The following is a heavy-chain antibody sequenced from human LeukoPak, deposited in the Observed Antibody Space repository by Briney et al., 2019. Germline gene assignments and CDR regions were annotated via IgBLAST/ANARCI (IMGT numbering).Heavy chain of an antibody. CDR3: ARRRKVVRAGFDY. CDR1: GGSFSSYF. D-gene: IGHD2-21*01. CDR2: INHSGTT. J-gene: IGHJ4*02. Sequence: SETLSLTCAGYGGSFSSYFWTWVRQTPGKGLEWIGEINHSGTTNYNPSLKSRVTMSVDTSKDQFSLKLMSVTAADTGVYYCARRRKVVRAGFDYWGQGTRVIVSS. V-gene: IGHV4-34*01.